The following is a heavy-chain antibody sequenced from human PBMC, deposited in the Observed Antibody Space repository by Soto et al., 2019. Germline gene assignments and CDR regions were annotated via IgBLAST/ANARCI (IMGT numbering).Heavy chain of an antibody. CDR1: GGSFSGYY. V-gene: IGHV4-34*01. J-gene: IGHJ6*02. Sequence: SETLSLTCAVYGGSFSGYYWSWIRQPPGKGLEWIGEINHSGSTNYNPSLKSRVTISVDTSKNQFSLKLSSVTAADTAVYYCARRLRNYYYYGMDVWRQGTTVTVSS. CDR3: ARRLRNYYYYGMDV. CDR2: INHSGST.